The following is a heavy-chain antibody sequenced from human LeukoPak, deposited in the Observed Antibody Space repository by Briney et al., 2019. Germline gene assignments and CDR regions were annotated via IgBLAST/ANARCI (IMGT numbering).Heavy chain of an antibody. J-gene: IGHJ4*02. V-gene: IGHV3-11*04. D-gene: IGHD5-12*01. CDR3: ASPYSGYDLVFDY. Sequence: GGSLRLSCAASGFTFSDYYMSWIRQAPGKGLEWVSYISSSGSTIYYADSVKGRVTISRDNAKNSLYLQMNSLRAEDTAVYYCASPYSGYDLVFDYWGQGTLVTVSS. CDR2: ISSSGSTI. CDR1: GFTFSDYY.